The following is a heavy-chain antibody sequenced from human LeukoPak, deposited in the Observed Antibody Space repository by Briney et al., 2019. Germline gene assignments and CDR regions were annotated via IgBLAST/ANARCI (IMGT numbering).Heavy chain of an antibody. D-gene: IGHD5-24*01. CDR2: IKSKTDGETT. CDR1: GFTFDNAW. V-gene: IGHV3-15*07. J-gene: IGHJ4*02. Sequence: PGGSLRLSCAASGFTFDNAWMNWVRQAPGKGLEWVGRIKSKTDGETTDYASPVKARFTISRDDSIHTLYLQMNSLATEDTAVYYCPTLETWQRQSRNYWGQATLVTVSS. CDR3: PTLETWQRQSRNY.